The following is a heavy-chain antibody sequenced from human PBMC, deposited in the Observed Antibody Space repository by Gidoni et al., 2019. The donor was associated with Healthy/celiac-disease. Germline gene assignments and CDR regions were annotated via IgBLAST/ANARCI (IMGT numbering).Heavy chain of an antibody. D-gene: IGHD6-13*01. V-gene: IGHV3-33*01. J-gene: IGHJ4*02. CDR1: GFTFSSYG. Sequence: QVQLVESGGGVVQPGRSLRLSCAASGFTFSSYGMHWVRQAPVKGLEWVAVIWYDGSNKYYADSVKGRFTISRDNSKNTLYLQMNSLRAEDTAVYYCARDRGAAAGVFDYWGQGTLVTVSS. CDR2: IWYDGSNK. CDR3: ARDRGAAAGVFDY.